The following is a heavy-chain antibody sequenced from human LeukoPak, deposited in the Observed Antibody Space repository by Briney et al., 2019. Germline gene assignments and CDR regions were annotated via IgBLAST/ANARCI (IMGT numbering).Heavy chain of an antibody. Sequence: PSETLSLTCAVSGYSVGSPYYWVWIRQPPGKGLEWLGTISHNGNAYYNPSLKSRLTMSVDTSKNQFSLNLNSVTAADTAVYFCARDPNWDSWFDPWGQGALVTVSS. CDR2: ISHNGNA. CDR3: ARDPNWDSWFDP. D-gene: IGHD3-16*01. J-gene: IGHJ5*02. V-gene: IGHV4-38-2*01. CDR1: GYSVGSPYY.